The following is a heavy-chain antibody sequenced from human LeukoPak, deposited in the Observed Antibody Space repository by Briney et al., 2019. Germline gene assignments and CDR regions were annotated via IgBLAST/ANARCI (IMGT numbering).Heavy chain of an antibody. CDR3: ARAFTSTGYYYVEY. CDR2: IWYDGNNK. D-gene: IGHD3-22*01. CDR1: GFTFSSFG. J-gene: IGHJ4*02. Sequence: GGSLRLSCAASGFTFSSFGMHWVRQAPGKGPEWVAVIWYDGNNKYYADSVKGRFNISRDNSKNTLYLQMNSLRAEDTAVYYCARAFTSTGYYYVEYWGQGTLVTVSS. V-gene: IGHV3-33*01.